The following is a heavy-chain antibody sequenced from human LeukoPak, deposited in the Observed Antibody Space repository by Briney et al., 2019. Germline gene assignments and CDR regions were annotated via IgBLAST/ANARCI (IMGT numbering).Heavy chain of an antibody. CDR1: GGSINKYF. CDR3: ARVCGSATNYRLCGFDV. V-gene: IGHV4-4*07. D-gene: IGHD3-10*01. J-gene: IGHJ3*01. Sequence: NPSETLSLTCIVSGGSINKYFWNWIRQRDGKGLEGIGRIDSVGTSNYNPSLRGRVTMSVDTSKSHFSLEVTSMTAADTAMYYCARVCGSATNYRLCGFDVWGQGTVVTVSS. CDR2: IDSVGTS.